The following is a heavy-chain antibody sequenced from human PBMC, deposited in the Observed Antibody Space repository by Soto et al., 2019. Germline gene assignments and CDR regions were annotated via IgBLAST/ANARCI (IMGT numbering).Heavy chain of an antibody. CDR3: AKTIHRNAFYI. CDR1: GFILSSYG. Sequence: QVQLVESGGGVVQTGRSLRLSCAASGFILSSYGMYWVRQALGKGLEWVAVISYDGSNKYYADSVKGRFTISRDNSKNTLYLQMNSLRAEDTAVYYCAKTIHRNAFYIWGQGTMVTVSS. V-gene: IGHV3-30*18. J-gene: IGHJ3*02. D-gene: IGHD3-9*01. CDR2: ISYDGSNK.